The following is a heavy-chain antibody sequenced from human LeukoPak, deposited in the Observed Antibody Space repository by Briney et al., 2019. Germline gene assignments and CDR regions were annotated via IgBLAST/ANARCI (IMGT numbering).Heavy chain of an antibody. CDR1: GDSVSSGNYY. Sequence: SETLSLTCTVSGDSVSSGNYYWSWIRQPPGKGLEWIGYIYYSGRTNYNPSLRSRVTISVDTSKNQFSLKLSSVTAADTAVYYCARHEPSRAGAFDIWGQGTMVAVSS. D-gene: IGHD6-6*01. J-gene: IGHJ3*02. CDR2: IYYSGRT. CDR3: ARHEPSRAGAFDI. V-gene: IGHV4-61*01.